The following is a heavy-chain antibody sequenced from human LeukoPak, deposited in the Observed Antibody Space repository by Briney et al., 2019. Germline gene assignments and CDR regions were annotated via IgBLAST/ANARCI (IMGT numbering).Heavy chain of an antibody. CDR3: STLTSRGLSDS. V-gene: IGHV3-72*01. D-gene: IGHD4-11*01. Sequence: GGSLRLSCAASGFSFSDHYMDWVRQAPGKGLEWVGRTRNKANSYTTEYAASVKGRFTISRDDSKNMLYLQMNSLKSEDTAVYYCSTLTSRGLSDSWGQGTLVTVSS. CDR2: TRNKANSYTT. J-gene: IGHJ4*02. CDR1: GFSFSDHY.